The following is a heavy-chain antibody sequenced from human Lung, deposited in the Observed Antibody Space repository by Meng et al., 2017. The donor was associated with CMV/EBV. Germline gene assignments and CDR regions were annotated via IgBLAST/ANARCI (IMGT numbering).Heavy chain of an antibody. D-gene: IGHD2-2*01. V-gene: IGHV4-30-4*01. CDR2: MVYRGST. CDR1: GDSISTGVYF. J-gene: IGHJ4*02. CDR3: ARGELLWDY. Sequence: QVQLQVSGPGLVKPSQTLSSTCTVSGDSISTGVYFWSGIRQPPGKGLEWIGYMVYRGSTFCNPSLKSRVTISVDTSKNQFSLKLSSVTAADTAVYFCARGELLWDYWGQGTLVTVSS.